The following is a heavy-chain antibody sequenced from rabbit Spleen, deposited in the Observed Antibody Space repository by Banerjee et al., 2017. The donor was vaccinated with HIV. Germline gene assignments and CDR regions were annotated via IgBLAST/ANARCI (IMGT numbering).Heavy chain of an antibody. CDR1: GVSFRGNSY. J-gene: IGHJ4*01. Sequence: QSLEESGGDLVKPGASLTLPCIASGVSFRGNSYMCWVRQAPGKGLEWIACIDSGSSGFTYFASWAKGRFTISKASSTTVTLQMTSLTAADTATYFCARGSNIDFYNFWGPGTLVTVS. CDR3: ARGSNIDFYNF. D-gene: IGHD2-1*01. V-gene: IGHV1S40*01. CDR2: IDSGSSGFT.